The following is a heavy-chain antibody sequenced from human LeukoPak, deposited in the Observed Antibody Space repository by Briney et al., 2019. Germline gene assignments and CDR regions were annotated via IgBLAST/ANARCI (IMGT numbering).Heavy chain of an antibody. CDR2: ISGSGGST. Sequence: GGTLRLSCAASGFTFSSYGMSWVRQAPGKGLEWVSAISGSGGSTYYADSVKGRFTISRDNSKNTLYLQTNSLRAEDTAVYYCAKRRRVVVAATGGYYFDYWGQGTLVTVSS. V-gene: IGHV3-23*01. J-gene: IGHJ4*02. CDR3: AKRRRVVVAATGGYYFDY. CDR1: GFTFSSYG. D-gene: IGHD2-15*01.